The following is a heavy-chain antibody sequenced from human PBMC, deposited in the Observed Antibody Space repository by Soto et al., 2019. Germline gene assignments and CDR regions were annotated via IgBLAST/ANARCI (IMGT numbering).Heavy chain of an antibody. CDR2: ISGSGVRT. Sequence: PGGSLRGSFAASGFTLSSYAMSWVRQAPGKVLELVSAISGSGVRTYYAYSVKGRFTISRDNSNNTLYLQMNRLRAEDTAVYYCSKDAHLDWLHQYYFKYWRQGTLVLVSS. CDR1: GFTLSSYA. D-gene: IGHD3-9*01. J-gene: IGHJ4*02. V-gene: IGHV3-23*01. CDR3: SKDAHLDWLHQYYFKY.